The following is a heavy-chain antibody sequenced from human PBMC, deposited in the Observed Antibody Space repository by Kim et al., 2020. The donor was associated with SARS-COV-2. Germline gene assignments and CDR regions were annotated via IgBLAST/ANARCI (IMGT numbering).Heavy chain of an antibody. D-gene: IGHD2-2*01. CDR3: ARGRFGQGSGRQQGVVVPAAVYYFDY. CDR2: IYYSGST. J-gene: IGHJ4*02. Sequence: SETLSLTCTVSGGSISSYYWSWIRQPPGKGLEWIGYIYYSGSTNYNPSLKSRVTISVDTSKNQFSLKLSSVTAADTAVYYCARGRFGQGSGRQQGVVVPAAVYYFDYWGQGTLVTVSS. V-gene: IGHV4-59*13. CDR1: GGSISSYY.